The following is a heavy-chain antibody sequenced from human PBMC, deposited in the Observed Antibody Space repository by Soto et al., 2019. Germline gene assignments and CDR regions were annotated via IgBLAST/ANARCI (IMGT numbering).Heavy chain of an antibody. Sequence: SETLSLTCAVYGGSFSGYYWSWIRQPPGKGLEWIGEINHSGSTNYNPSLKSRVTISVDTSKNQFSLKLSSVTAADTAVYYCAGVRYCSSTSCYRKGYYYYYYMDVWGKGTTVTVSS. CDR1: GGSFSGYY. V-gene: IGHV4-34*01. CDR3: AGVRYCSSTSCYRKGYYYYYYMDV. CDR2: INHSGST. J-gene: IGHJ6*03. D-gene: IGHD2-2*02.